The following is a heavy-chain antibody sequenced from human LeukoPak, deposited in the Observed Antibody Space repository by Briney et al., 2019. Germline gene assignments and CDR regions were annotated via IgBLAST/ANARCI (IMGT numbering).Heavy chain of an antibody. CDR3: ARGPNVLLWFGELPPFDY. D-gene: IGHD3-10*01. Sequence: SETLSLTCAVSGGSFSGYYWSWIRQPPGKGLEWIGEINHSGSTNYNPSLKSRVTISVDTSKNQFSLKLSSVTAADTAVYYCARGPNVLLWFGELPPFDYWGQGTLVTVSS. V-gene: IGHV4-34*01. CDR2: INHSGST. J-gene: IGHJ4*02. CDR1: GGSFSGYY.